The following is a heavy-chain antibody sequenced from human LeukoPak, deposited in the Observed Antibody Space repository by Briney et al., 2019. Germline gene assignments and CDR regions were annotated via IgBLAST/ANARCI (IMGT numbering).Heavy chain of an antibody. Sequence: ASVKVSCTASGYTFTSYGISWVRQAPGQGLEWMGIINPSGGSTSYAQKFQGRVTMTRDTSTSTVYMELSSLRSEDTAVYYCARDRDSSGYYLDYWGQGTLVTVSS. CDR3: ARDRDSSGYYLDY. D-gene: IGHD3-22*01. V-gene: IGHV1-46*01. CDR2: INPSGGST. CDR1: GYTFTSYG. J-gene: IGHJ4*02.